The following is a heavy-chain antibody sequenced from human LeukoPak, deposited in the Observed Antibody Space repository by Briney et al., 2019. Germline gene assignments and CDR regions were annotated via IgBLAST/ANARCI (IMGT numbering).Heavy chain of an antibody. D-gene: IGHD3-3*01. Sequence: GSSVKVSCKASGGTFSSYAISWVRQAPGQGLEWMGGIIPIFGTANYAQKFQGRVTITADESTSTAYMELSSLRSEDTAVYYCARGDSYLFYYDFWSGYYGHYFDYWGQGTLVTVSS. V-gene: IGHV1-69*01. CDR1: GGTFSSYA. CDR2: IIPIFGTA. CDR3: ARGDSYLFYYDFWSGYYGHYFDY. J-gene: IGHJ4*02.